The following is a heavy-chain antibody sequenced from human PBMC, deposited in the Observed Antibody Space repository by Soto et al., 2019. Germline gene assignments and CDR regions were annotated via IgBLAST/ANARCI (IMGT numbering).Heavy chain of an antibody. CDR3: ASAAREYYYYGMDV. J-gene: IGHJ6*02. V-gene: IGHV3-23*01. Sequence: EVQLLESGGGLVQRGGSLRLSCAASGFTFSSYAMSWVRQAPGKGLEWVSGISGSGGSTNYADSVKGRFTISRDNSKNTLYLQMNSLRAEDTAVYYCASAAREYYYYGMDVWGQGTTVTVSS. CDR1: GFTFSSYA. CDR2: ISGSGGST.